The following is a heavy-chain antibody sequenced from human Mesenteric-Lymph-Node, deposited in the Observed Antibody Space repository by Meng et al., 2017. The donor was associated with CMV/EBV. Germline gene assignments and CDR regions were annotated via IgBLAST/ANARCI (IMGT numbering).Heavy chain of an antibody. D-gene: IGHD1-26*01. CDR1: GFIFSDYW. CDR2: TNGDGIST. CDR3: AREGAKVGAPLDC. V-gene: IGHV3-74*01. Sequence: GGSLRLSCAGSGFIFSDYWMNWVRQVPGKGLVWVAHTNGDGISTYYAGAAKGRFTISRDNAKNTLFLQMNSLRAEDTAVYYCAREGAKVGAPLDCWGQGILVTVSS. J-gene: IGHJ4*02.